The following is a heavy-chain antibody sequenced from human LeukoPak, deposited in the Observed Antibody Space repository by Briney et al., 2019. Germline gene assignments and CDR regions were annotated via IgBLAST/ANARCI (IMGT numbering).Heavy chain of an antibody. Sequence: PSETLSLTCTVSGGSISSGSYYWSWIRQPAGKGLEWIGRIYTSGSTNYNPSLKSRVTISVDTSKNQFSLKLSSVTAADTAVYYCARGPYYDFWSGYPFFDSWGQGALVTVSS. D-gene: IGHD3-3*01. V-gene: IGHV4-61*02. CDR1: GGSISSGSYY. CDR3: ARGPYYDFWSGYPFFDS. CDR2: IYTSGST. J-gene: IGHJ4*02.